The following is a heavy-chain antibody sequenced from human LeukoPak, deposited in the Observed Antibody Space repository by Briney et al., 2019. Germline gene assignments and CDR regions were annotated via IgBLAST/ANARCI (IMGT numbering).Heavy chain of an antibody. Sequence: GESLTLYCPSSGFTFSDYYMSWIRQAPAKGLDWVSYISSSGSTIYYADSVKGRFTISRDNAKNSLYLQMNSLRAEDTAVYYCARPLVSGDYFDYWGQGTLVTVSS. CDR2: ISSSGSTI. J-gene: IGHJ4*02. V-gene: IGHV3-11*01. D-gene: IGHD3-9*01. CDR1: GFTFSDYY. CDR3: ARPLVSGDYFDY.